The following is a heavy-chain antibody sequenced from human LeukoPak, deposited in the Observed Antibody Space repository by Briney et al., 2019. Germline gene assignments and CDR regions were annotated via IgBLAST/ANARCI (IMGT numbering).Heavy chain of an antibody. CDR1: GYTFTSYA. J-gene: IGHJ4*02. D-gene: IGHD5-18*01. CDR2: INAGNGNT. Sequence: ASVKVSCKASGYTFTSYAMHWVRQAPGQRLEWMGWINAGNGNTKYSQEFQGRVTITADESTSTAYMDLSSLRSEDTAVYYCARDLYVGYSYGPLGYWGQGTLVTVSS. V-gene: IGHV1-3*03. CDR3: ARDLYVGYSYGPLGY.